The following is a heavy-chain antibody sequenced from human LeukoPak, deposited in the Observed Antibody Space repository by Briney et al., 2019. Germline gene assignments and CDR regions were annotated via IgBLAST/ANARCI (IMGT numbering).Heavy chain of an antibody. D-gene: IGHD3-10*01. CDR2: LHTSGST. Sequence: SETLSLTCTVSGGSISSYYWSWIRQPAGKGLEWIGRLHTSGSTNYNPSLKSRVTISLDTSKNQFSLKVISVTAADTAVYYCARVAKHFRGGLSFYYMDVWGKGTTVTISS. CDR1: GGSISSYY. J-gene: IGHJ6*03. V-gene: IGHV4-4*07. CDR3: ARVAKHFRGGLSFYYMDV.